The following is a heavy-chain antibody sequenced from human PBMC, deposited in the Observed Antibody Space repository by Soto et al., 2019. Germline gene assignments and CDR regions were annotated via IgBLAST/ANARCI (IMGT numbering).Heavy chain of an antibody. Sequence: SETLSLTCTVSGGSISSGGYYWSWIRQHPGKGLEWIGYIYYSGSTYYNPSLKSRVTISVDTSKNQFSLKLSSVTAADTAVYYCARASYDSSGYYLDYWGQGTLVTVSS. D-gene: IGHD3-22*01. CDR2: IYYSGST. CDR1: GGSISSGGYY. J-gene: IGHJ4*02. CDR3: ARASYDSSGYYLDY. V-gene: IGHV4-31*03.